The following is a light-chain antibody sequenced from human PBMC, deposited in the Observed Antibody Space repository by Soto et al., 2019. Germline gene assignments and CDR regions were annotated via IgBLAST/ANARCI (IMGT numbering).Light chain of an antibody. J-gene: IGKJ3*01. V-gene: IGKV1-33*01. Sequence: DIQMPQSPSSLSASVGDRVTITCQASQDVRKYLSWYQQKARKAPKLLIYDAYNLETGVPSRFSGSGSGTDFTVTISSLQPEDIATYDCQQRHNPPHTLGPGTKVDIK. CDR3: QQRHNPPHT. CDR2: DAY. CDR1: QDVRKY.